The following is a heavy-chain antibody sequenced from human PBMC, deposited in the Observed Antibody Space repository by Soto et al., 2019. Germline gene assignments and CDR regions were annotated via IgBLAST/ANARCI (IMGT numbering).Heavy chain of an antibody. CDR2: INAGNGNT. Sequence: ASVKVSCKASGYTFTSYAMHWARQAPGQRLERIRWINAGNGNTKYSQKFQGRVTITRDTSASTAYMELSSLRSEDTAVYYCARAYSGYCSGTSCYGTLYWFDPWGQGTLVTVSS. V-gene: IGHV1-3*01. J-gene: IGHJ5*02. D-gene: IGHD2-2*01. CDR3: ARAYSGYCSGTSCYGTLYWFDP. CDR1: GYTFTSYA.